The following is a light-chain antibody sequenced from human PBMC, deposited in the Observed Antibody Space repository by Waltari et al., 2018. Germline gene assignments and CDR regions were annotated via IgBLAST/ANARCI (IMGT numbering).Light chain of an antibody. CDR1: QGISNY. CDR3: QQLNSYPRT. CDR2: SAS. J-gene: IGKJ4*01. V-gene: IGKV1-9*01. Sequence: DIQLTQSPSFLSASVRDRVTITCRASQGISNYLACYQQKPGKAPKLLIYSASTLQSGVPSRFSGSGSGTEFSLTIRSLQPEDFATYYCQQLNSYPRTFGGGTKVEIK.